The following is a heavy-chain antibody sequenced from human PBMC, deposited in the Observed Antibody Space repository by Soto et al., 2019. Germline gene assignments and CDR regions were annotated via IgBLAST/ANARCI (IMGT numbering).Heavy chain of an antibody. D-gene: IGHD3-9*01. V-gene: IGHV1-2*02. J-gene: IGHJ6*02. CDR2: INPNSGGT. CDR1: GYTFTGYY. Sequence: QVQLVQSGAEVKKPGASVKVSCKASGYTFTGYYMHWVRQAPGQGLEWMGWINPNSGGTNYAQKCQGRVTMTRDTSISTAYMELSRLRSDDTAVYYCARDDEHYDILTGYFRRYGMDVWGQGTTVTVSS. CDR3: ARDDEHYDILTGYFRRYGMDV.